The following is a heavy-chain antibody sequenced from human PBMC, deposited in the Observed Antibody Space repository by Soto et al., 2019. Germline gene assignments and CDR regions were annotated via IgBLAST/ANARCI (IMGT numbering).Heavy chain of an antibody. CDR3: ARDYYSSGTD. CDR2: INTDGSSA. CDR1: GFTFSNYW. J-gene: IGHJ4*02. Sequence: GGSLRLSCAASGFTFSNYWMHWVRQAPGKGLVWVSRINTDGSSAGYADSVKGRFTTSRDNAENTLYLQMNSLRAEDTAVYYCARDYYSSGTDWGQRTLVTVSS. V-gene: IGHV3-74*01. D-gene: IGHD3-22*01.